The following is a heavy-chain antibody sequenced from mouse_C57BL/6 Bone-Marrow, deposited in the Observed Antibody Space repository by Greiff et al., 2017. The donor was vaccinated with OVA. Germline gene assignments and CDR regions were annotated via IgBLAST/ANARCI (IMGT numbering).Heavy chain of an antibody. V-gene: IGHV5-12*01. CDR2: ISNGGGST. D-gene: IGHD1-1*01. CDR1: GFTFSDYY. J-gene: IGHJ4*01. Sequence: EVKLVESGGGLVQPGGSLKLSCAASGFTFSDYYMYWVRQTPEKRLEWVAYISNGGGSTYYPDTVKGRFTISRDKSKNTLYLQMIRLKAMDTAIYDCARHYYYYAMDYWCQGTSVTVSS. CDR3: ARHYYYYAMDY.